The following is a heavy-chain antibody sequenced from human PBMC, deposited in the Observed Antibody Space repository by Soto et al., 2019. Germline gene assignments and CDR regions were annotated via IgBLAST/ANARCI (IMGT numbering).Heavy chain of an antibody. CDR3: ARSTLPDDY. CDR1: GFTFSSYE. CDR2: ISSSGSTI. J-gene: IGHJ4*02. Sequence: SGGSLRLSCAASGFTFSSYEMNWVRQAPGKGLEWVSYISSSGSTIYYADSVKGRFTISRDNAKNSLYLQMNSLRAEDTAVYYCARSTLPDDYWGQGTLVTVSS. D-gene: IGHD1-26*01. V-gene: IGHV3-48*03.